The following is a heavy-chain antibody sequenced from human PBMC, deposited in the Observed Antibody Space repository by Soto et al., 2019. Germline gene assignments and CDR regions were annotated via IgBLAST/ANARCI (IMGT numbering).Heavy chain of an antibody. V-gene: IGHV1-69*06. Sequence: QVHLVQSGTEVRKPGSSVTVSCKVSGGTFSTYTISWVRQAPGQGLQWMGGITPILRETTYAQNFQGRVSITADISATTAYMELSDLTSDDTAVYYCGRVPRYSFPTSDSLDQWGQGTRVTVSS. CDR1: GGTFSTYT. CDR2: ITPILRET. J-gene: IGHJ4*02. CDR3: GRVPRYSFPTSDSLDQ. D-gene: IGHD5-18*01.